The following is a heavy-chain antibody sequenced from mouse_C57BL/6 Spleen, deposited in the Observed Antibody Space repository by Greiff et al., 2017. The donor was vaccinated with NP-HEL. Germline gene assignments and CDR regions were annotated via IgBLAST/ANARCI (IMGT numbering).Heavy chain of an antibody. V-gene: IGHV3-8*01. Sequence: DVKLVESGPGLAKPSQTLSLTCSVTGYSITSDYWNWIRKFPGNKLEYMGYISYSGSTYYNPSLKSRISITRDTSKNQYYLQLNSVTTEDIATYYCARGGDGYQYYFDYWGQGTTLTVSS. CDR3: ARGGDGYQYYFDY. CDR2: ISYSGST. D-gene: IGHD2-3*01. J-gene: IGHJ2*01. CDR1: GYSITSDY.